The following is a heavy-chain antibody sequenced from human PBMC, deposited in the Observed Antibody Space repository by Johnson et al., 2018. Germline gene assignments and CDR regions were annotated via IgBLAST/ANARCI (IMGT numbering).Heavy chain of an antibody. Sequence: VQLVQSGGGLVQPGGTLRISCAASGFSFGSYSMSWVRQAPGKGLEWLSYISSSSSSIYYADSVKGRFTVSRANAKNSLFLQMNSLRAEDTAVYYCASVISFFSYYMDVWGKGTTVTVSS. J-gene: IGHJ6*03. V-gene: IGHV3-48*01. D-gene: IGHD3-3*02. CDR2: ISSSSSSI. CDR3: ASVISFFSYYMDV. CDR1: GFSFGSYS.